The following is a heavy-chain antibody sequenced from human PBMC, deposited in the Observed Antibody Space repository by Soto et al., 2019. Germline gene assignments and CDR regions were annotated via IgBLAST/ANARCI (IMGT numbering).Heavy chain of an antibody. V-gene: IGHV1-18*01. CDR3: ARDRAGYCVGDCYPQY. D-gene: IGHD2-21*02. J-gene: IGHJ4*02. Sequence: QGQLVQSGAEVKKPGASVKVSCKASAYTFISYGVSWGRQAPGQGLEWLGWISAYNGNTNYAQKFQGRVTMTTDTTTRTDYMELRRLRSDDTAVYYCARDRAGYCVGDCYPQYWGQGTLVTVSS. CDR1: AYTFISYG. CDR2: ISAYNGNT.